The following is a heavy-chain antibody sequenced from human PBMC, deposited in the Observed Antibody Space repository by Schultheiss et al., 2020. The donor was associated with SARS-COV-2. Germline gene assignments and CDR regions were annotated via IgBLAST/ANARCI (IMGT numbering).Heavy chain of an antibody. CDR1: GYTFTNID. V-gene: IGHV1-8*02. CDR3: AREIIAVAGIDY. J-gene: IGHJ4*02. D-gene: IGHD6-19*01. Sequence: ASVKVSCKASGYTFTNIDINWVRQATGQGLEWMGWMNPKSGNTGYAQKFQGRVTMTRDISKSTAYLELTSLRSEDTAVYYCAREIIAVAGIDYWGQGTLVTVSS. CDR2: MNPKSGNT.